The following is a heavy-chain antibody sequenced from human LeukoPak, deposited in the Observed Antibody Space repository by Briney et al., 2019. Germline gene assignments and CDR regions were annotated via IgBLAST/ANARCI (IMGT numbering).Heavy chain of an antibody. CDR1: GFNFGDFA. V-gene: IGHV3-49*04. J-gene: IGHJ3*01. CDR3: TRDYPASFDV. Sequence: GGSLRLSCTVSGFNFGDFAMSWVRQAPGKGLEWLGFIRSTIYGGTTDYAASVKGRFTISRDDSKSIAYLQMNSLKTEDTAMYYCTRDYPASFDVWGQGTLVTVSS. CDR2: IRSTIYGGTT.